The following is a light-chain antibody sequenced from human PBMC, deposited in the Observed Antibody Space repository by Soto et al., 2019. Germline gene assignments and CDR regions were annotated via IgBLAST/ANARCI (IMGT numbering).Light chain of an antibody. CDR3: SSYTSSSPLV. CDR1: SRDVGVYDY. V-gene: IGLV2-14*03. J-gene: IGLJ1*01. Sequence: QSVLTQPASVSGSPGQSITISCTGTSRDVGVYDYVSWYQHHPGKAPKLMIYDVSDRPSGVSNRFSGSKSGNTASLTVSGLLAEDEADYYCSSYTSSSPLVFGTGTKLTVL. CDR2: DVS.